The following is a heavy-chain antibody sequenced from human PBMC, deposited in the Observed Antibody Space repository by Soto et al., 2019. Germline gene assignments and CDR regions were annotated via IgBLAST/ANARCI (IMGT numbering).Heavy chain of an antibody. CDR2: IYYSGST. CDR1: GGSISSSSYY. D-gene: IGHD3-3*01. Sequence: PSETLSLTCTVSGGSISSSSYYWGWIRQPPGKGLEWIGSIYYSGSTYYNPSLKSRATISVDTSKNQFSLKLSSVTAADTAVYYCAISHYDFWSGYYYYGMDVWGQGTTVTVSS. J-gene: IGHJ6*02. V-gene: IGHV4-39*01. CDR3: AISHYDFWSGYYYYGMDV.